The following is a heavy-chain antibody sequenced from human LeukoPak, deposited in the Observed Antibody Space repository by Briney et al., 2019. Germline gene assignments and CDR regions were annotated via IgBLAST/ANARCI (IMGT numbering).Heavy chain of an antibody. CDR3: ARARGYSYAFDP. J-gene: IGHJ5*02. V-gene: IGHV4-31*03. CDR1: GGSISSGDHF. CDR2: IYYSGTT. Sequence: SETLSLTCTVSGGSISSGDHFWSWIRQHPGKGLEWIGYIYYSGTTYYNPSLKSRVTISVDTSKNHFSLKLTSVTAADTAVYYCARARGYSYAFDPWGQGTLATVSS. D-gene: IGHD5-18*01.